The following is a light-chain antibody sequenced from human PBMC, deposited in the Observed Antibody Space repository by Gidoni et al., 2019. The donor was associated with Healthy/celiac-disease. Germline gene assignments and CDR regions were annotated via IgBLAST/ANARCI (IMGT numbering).Light chain of an antibody. J-gene: IGLJ2*01. V-gene: IGLV1-51*01. Sequence: QSVLTQPPSVSAAPGPKVTISCSGSTSNIGNNYVSWYQPLPGTAPKLLIYDNNKRPSGIPDRFSGSKSGTSATLGITGLQTGDEADYYCGTWDSSLSAVVFGGGTKLTVL. CDR1: TSNIGNNY. CDR3: GTWDSSLSAVV. CDR2: DNN.